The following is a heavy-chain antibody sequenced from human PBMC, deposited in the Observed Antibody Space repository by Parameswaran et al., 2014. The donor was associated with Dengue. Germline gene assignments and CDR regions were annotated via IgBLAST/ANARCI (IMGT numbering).Heavy chain of an antibody. V-gene: IGHV4-59*08. CDR2: IEYSGST. J-gene: IGHJ4*02. Sequence: GLEWIGYIEYSGSTNYNPSLKSRVTISLDTSKNQFSLKLSSVTAADTAVYYCAGTISGAVAAFDHWGQGTLVTVSS. D-gene: IGHD6-19*01. CDR3: AGTISGAVAAFDH.